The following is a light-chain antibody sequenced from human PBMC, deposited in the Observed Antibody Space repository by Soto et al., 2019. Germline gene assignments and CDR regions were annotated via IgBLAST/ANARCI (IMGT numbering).Light chain of an antibody. CDR3: QQFHSYPFG. J-gene: IGKJ5*01. CDR1: QGISSY. CDR2: GAS. Sequence: DIHLTQSPSFLSASVGDRVSITCRASQGISSYLAWYQQKPGKAPKLLIYGASTLQSGVPSRFSGSGSGTEFTLTISSLQPGDFATYNCQQFHSYPFGFGQGTRLEI. V-gene: IGKV1-9*01.